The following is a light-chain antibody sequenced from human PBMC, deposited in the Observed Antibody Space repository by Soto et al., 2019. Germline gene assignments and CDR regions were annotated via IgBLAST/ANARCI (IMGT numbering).Light chain of an antibody. CDR3: QQFGGSLI. CDR2: DVS. CDR1: QSVNSQY. Sequence: ELTQFPGTLSLSPGERATLSCRASQSVNSQYSAWYQQKPGQAPRLLIYDVSTRATGIPDRFSGSGSGTDFTLTISRLEPEDFAVYYCQQFGGSLIFGGGTKLEIK. V-gene: IGKV3-20*01. J-gene: IGKJ4*01.